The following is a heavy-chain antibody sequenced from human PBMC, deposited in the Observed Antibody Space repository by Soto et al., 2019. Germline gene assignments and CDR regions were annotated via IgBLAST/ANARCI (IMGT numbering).Heavy chain of an antibody. J-gene: IGHJ6*04. D-gene: IGHD6-13*01. CDR2: IKKDGSET. Sequence: EVQLVESGGDLVQPGGSLRLSCAASGFTFSTYWMTWVRQAPGKGLEWVANIKKDGSETSYVDSVKGRFTISRDNVKSSLYLQMTSLRAEDTAVYYCVREIASRLWGKGTTVIVSS. CDR1: GFTFSTYW. V-gene: IGHV3-7*01. CDR3: VREIASRL.